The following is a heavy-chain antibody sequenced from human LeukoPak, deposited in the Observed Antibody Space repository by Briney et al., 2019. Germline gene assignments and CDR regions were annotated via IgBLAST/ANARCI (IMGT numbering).Heavy chain of an antibody. J-gene: IGHJ6*03. D-gene: IGHD6-6*01. CDR1: GYTFTSYG. Sequence: ASVKVSCKASGYTFTSYGISWVRQAPGQGLEWMGWISAYNGNTNYAQKLPGRVTMTTDTSTSTAYMELRSLRSDDTAVYYCASASSNYYYYYMDVWGKGTTVTISS. V-gene: IGHV1-18*01. CDR2: ISAYNGNT. CDR3: ASASSNYYYYYMDV.